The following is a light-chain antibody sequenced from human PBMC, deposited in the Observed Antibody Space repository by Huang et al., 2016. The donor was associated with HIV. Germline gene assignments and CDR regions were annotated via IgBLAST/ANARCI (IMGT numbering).Light chain of an antibody. V-gene: IGKV3-11*01. J-gene: IGKJ1*01. CDR1: QSVSSY. CDR2: DAS. Sequence: EIVLTKSPATLSLSPGERATLSCRARQSVSSYLAWYQQKPGQAPRLFIYDASNRATGIPARFNGSGSGTGFTLTVSSLEPEDFAVYYCQQRSNWPRTFGQGTKVEIK. CDR3: QQRSNWPRT.